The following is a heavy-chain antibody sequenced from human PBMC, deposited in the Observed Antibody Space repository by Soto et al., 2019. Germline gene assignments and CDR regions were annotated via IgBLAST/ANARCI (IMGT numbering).Heavy chain of an antibody. CDR1: GGSISSGDYY. V-gene: IGHV4-30-4*01. CDR2: IYYSGST. D-gene: IGHD3-3*01. J-gene: IGHJ4*02. CDR3: AREVGGTIFGVVSDY. Sequence: QVQLQESGPGLVKPSQTLSLTCTVSGGSISSGDYYWSWIRQPPGKGLEWIGYIYYSGSTYYNPSLKSRVTISVDTSKNQFSLKLSSVTAADTAVYYCAREVGGTIFGVVSDYWGQGTLVTVCS.